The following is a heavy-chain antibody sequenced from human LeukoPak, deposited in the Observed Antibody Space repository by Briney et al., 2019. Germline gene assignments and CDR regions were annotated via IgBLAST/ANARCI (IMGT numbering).Heavy chain of an antibody. CDR3: TRARAEFYDY. Sequence: GGSLRLSCTASGFTFGDYAMSWLRQAPGKGLEWVGFIRSKAYGGTTEYAASVKGRFTISRDDSKSIAYLQMNSLKTEDTAVYYCTRARAEFYDYWGQGTLVTVSS. CDR1: GFTFGDYA. CDR2: IRSKAYGGTT. D-gene: IGHD2/OR15-2a*01. V-gene: IGHV3-49*03. J-gene: IGHJ4*02.